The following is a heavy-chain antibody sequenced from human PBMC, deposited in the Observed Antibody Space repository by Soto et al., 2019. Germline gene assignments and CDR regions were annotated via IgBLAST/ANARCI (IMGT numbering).Heavy chain of an antibody. CDR1: GGSISSGGYY. D-gene: IGHD4-17*01. CDR2: IYYSGST. J-gene: IGHJ6*03. V-gene: IGHV4-31*03. CDR3: ARGGLTTVTIYYYYMDV. Sequence: SETLSLTCTVSGGSISSGGYYWSWIRQHPGKGLEWIGYIYYSGSTYYNPSLKSRVTISVDTSKNQFSLKLSSVTAADTAVYYCARGGLTTVTIYYYYMDVWGKGTTVTVSS.